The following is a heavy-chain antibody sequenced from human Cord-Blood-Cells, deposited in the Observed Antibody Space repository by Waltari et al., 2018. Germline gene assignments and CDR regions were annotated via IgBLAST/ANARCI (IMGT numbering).Heavy chain of an antibody. J-gene: IGHJ1*01. Sequence: EVQLLESGGGLVQPGGSLRLSCAASGFTFSSYAMSWVRQAPGRGLEWVSAISGSGGSTYYADSVKGRFTISRDNSKNTLYLQMNSLRAEDTAVYYCAYASGYSTEYFQHWGQGTLVTVSS. CDR1: GFTFSSYA. CDR2: ISGSGGST. V-gene: IGHV3-23*01. D-gene: IGHD3-22*01. CDR3: AYASGYSTEYFQH.